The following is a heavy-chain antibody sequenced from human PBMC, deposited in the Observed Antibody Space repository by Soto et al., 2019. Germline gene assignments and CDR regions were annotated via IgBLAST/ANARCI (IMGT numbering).Heavy chain of an antibody. Sequence: GESLKISCKGSGYSFTSYWIGWVRQMPGKGLAWMGIIYPGDSDTRYSPSFQGQVTISADKSISTAYLQWSSLKASDTARYYCARHVEYRRVAGTPDAFDIWGQGTMVIVSA. CDR2: IYPGDSDT. V-gene: IGHV5-51*01. J-gene: IGHJ3*02. D-gene: IGHD6-19*01. CDR1: GYSFTSYW. CDR3: ARHVEYRRVAGTPDAFDI.